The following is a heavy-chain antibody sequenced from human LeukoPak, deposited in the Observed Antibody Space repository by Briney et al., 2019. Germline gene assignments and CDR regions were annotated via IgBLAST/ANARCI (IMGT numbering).Heavy chain of an antibody. D-gene: IGHD3-10*01. Sequence: PSETLSLTCAVYGASFSGYYWSWIRQSPGKGLEWIGYIYHSGSTKYNPSLKSRVTISVDTSKKQFSLKLSSVTAADTAVYYCARDGYGGVDYWGQGTLVTVSS. J-gene: IGHJ4*02. CDR2: IYHSGST. CDR1: GASFSGYY. CDR3: ARDGYGGVDY. V-gene: IGHV4-59*01.